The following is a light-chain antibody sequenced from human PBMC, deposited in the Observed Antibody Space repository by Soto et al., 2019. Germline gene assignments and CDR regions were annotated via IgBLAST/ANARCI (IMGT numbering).Light chain of an antibody. J-gene: IGKJ1*01. Sequence: DIQMTQSPSSLSASVGDSLTITCRASQYISTYLNWYQQKPGKAPKLMIYVASNLQSGVPSRFSGSGSGTDFTINISILQPEDIGIYYCQESYSTSFGQGTKVEIK. V-gene: IGKV1-39*01. CDR1: QYISTY. CDR3: QESYSTS. CDR2: VAS.